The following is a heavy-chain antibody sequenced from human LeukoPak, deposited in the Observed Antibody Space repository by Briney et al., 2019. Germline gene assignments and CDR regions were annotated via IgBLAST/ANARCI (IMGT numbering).Heavy chain of an antibody. D-gene: IGHD3-22*01. V-gene: IGHV3-13*04. CDR2: IGTAGDT. J-gene: IGHJ4*02. Sequence: PGGSLRLSCAASGFTFSSYDMHWVHQATGKGLEWVSAIGTAGDTYYPGSVKGRFTISRENAKNSLYLQMNSLRAGNTAVYYCARGPRSSPYDSSGYYYWGYFAYWGQGTLVTVSS. CDR3: ARGPRSSPYDSSGYYYWGYFAY. CDR1: GFTFSSYD.